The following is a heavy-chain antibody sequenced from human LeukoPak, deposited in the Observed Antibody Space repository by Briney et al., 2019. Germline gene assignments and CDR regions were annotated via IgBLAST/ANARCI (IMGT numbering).Heavy chain of an antibody. CDR2: IKQDGSEK. D-gene: IGHD1-26*01. CDR1: GFPFRSYW. CDR3: ARDPSGSGGTYSDY. Sequence: PGGPLRLPCTLSGFPFRSYWMSWLPHARGKGVECVANIKQDGSEKYYVDSVKGRFIISRDNAKTSLYLEMNNLRAEDRAVYFCARDPSGSGGTYSDYWGQGTLVTVSS. J-gene: IGHJ4*02. V-gene: IGHV3-7*01.